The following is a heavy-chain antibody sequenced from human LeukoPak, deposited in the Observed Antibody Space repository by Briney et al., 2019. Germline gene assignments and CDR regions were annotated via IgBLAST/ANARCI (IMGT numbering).Heavy chain of an antibody. CDR3: ARPGRGDLEYFQF. J-gene: IGHJ1*01. D-gene: IGHD1-1*01. V-gene: IGHV5-51*01. Sequence: GESLQISCKGSGYSFSDYWIGWVRQMPGKGLEFVGIIYPAASDATTYTPSFQGHVTMSVDQSISTAYLQWSSLKASDTAIYYCARPGRGDLEYFQFWGQGTLVTVSS. CDR2: IYPAASDAT. CDR1: GYSFSDYW.